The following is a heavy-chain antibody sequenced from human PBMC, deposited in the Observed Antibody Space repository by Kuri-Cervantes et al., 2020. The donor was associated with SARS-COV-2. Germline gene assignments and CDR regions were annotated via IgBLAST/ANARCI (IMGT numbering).Heavy chain of an antibody. V-gene: IGHV3-7*03. CDR2: IRQDGTEK. Sequence: GGSLRLSCVASGITFNNYWMSWVRQAPGKGLEWVTNIRQDGTEKYYVDSVKGRFTISRDNTENSLVLQMDSLRAEDTAIYYCARDSAWANGDNSYYFDYWGQGTLVTVSS. J-gene: IGHJ4*02. CDR3: ARDSAWANGDNSYYFDY. CDR1: GITFNNYW. D-gene: IGHD4-17*01.